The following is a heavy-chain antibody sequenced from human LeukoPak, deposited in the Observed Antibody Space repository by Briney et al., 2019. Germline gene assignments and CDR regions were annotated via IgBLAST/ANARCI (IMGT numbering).Heavy chain of an antibody. CDR1: GFTFSSYE. J-gene: IGHJ4*02. CDR3: ARMFSSSFDY. Sequence: PGGSLRLSCAASGFTFSSYEMNWVRQAPGKGLEWVSYISTRGRTIYYADSVKGRFTISRDNAKNSLYLQMNSLRAEDTAVYYCARMFSSSFDYWGQGTLVTVSS. CDR2: ISTRGRTI. V-gene: IGHV3-48*03. D-gene: IGHD6-13*01.